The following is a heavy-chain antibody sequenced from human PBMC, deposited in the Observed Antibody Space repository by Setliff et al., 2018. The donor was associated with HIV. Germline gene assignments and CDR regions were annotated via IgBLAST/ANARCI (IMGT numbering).Heavy chain of an antibody. CDR1: GFTFSGYA. CDR2: ISYDGSNK. D-gene: IGHD3-3*01. Sequence: GESLKISCAASGFTFSGYAMHWVRQAPGKGLEWVAVISYDGSNKYYPDSVKGRFTISRDNSKNTLYLQMNSLRVEDTAVYYCARDPGYGPFGVLTRKGPGYYYYYMAVWGKGTTVTVSS. V-gene: IGHV3-30*04. J-gene: IGHJ6*03. CDR3: ARDPGYGPFGVLTRKGPGYYYYYMAV.